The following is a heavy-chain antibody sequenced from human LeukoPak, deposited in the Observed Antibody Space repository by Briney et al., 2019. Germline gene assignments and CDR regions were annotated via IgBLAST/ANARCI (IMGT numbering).Heavy chain of an antibody. D-gene: IGHD6-13*01. CDR2: IYPGDSDT. Sequence: GESLKISCKGSGYSFSSYWIGWVRQMPGKGLEWMEIIYPGDSDTRYSPSFQGQVTISADKSISTAYLQWSSLKASDTAMSYCAAGREFGSSWFDYWGQGTLVTISS. CDR1: GYSFSSYW. CDR3: AAGREFGSSWFDY. J-gene: IGHJ4*02. V-gene: IGHV5-51*01.